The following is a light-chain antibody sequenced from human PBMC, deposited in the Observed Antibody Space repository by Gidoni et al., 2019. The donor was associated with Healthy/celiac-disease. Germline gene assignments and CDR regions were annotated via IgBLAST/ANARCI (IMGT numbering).Light chain of an antibody. CDR2: WAS. CDR1: QSVLYSSNNKNY. CDR3: QQYYSTPPT. V-gene: IGKV4-1*01. J-gene: IGKJ1*01. Sequence: DIVMTQSPDSLAVSLGERATINCKSSQSVLYSSNNKNYLAWYQQKPGQPPKLLMSWASTRDSGVPDRFSGSGSGTDFTLTISSLQAEDVAVYYCQQYYSTPPTFXQXTKVEIK.